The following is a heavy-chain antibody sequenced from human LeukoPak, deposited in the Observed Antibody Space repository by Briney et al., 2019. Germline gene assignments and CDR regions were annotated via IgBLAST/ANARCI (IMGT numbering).Heavy chain of an antibody. CDR1: GGSISSGSYY. J-gene: IGHJ4*02. CDR2: IYYSGST. V-gene: IGHV4-61*01. Sequence: MPSETLSLTCTVSGGSISSGSYYWSWIRQPPGKGLEWIGYIYYSGSTNYNPSLKSRVTISVDTSKNQFSLKLSSVTAADTAVYYCARFRKRQWLVHSYFDYWGQGTLVTVSS. CDR3: ARFRKRQWLVHSYFDY. D-gene: IGHD6-19*01.